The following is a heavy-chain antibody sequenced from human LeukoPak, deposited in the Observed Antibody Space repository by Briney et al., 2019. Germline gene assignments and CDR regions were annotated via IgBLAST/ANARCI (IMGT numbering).Heavy chain of an antibody. D-gene: IGHD4-23*01. CDR3: ARGPDDLYYGGHFDY. V-gene: IGHV4-34*01. J-gene: IGHJ4*02. Sequence: PSETLSLTCAVYGGSFSGYYWSWIRQPPGKGLEWIGEINHSGSTNYNPSLKSRVTISVDTSKNQFSLKLSSVTAAGTAVYYCARGPDDLYYGGHFDYWGQGTLITVSS. CDR2: INHSGST. CDR1: GGSFSGYY.